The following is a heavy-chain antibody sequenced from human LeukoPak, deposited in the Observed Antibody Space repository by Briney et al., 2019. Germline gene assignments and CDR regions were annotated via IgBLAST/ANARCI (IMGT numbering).Heavy chain of an antibody. CDR3: VRDLGGRSGH. CDR2: SNEDGSTT. D-gene: IGHD1-26*01. J-gene: IGHJ4*02. V-gene: IGHV3-74*01. Sequence: GGSLRLSCAASGITFSSNWMHWVRQAPGKGLVWVSRSNEDGSTTNYADSVKGRFTISRDNAKNTLYLQMNSLTAEDTAVYYCVRDLGGRSGHWGQGTLVTVSS. CDR1: GITFSSNW.